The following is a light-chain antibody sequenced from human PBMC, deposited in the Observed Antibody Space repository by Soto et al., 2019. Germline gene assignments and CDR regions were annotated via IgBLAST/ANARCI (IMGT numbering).Light chain of an antibody. V-gene: IGKV3-15*01. J-gene: IGKJ2*01. CDR2: GAS. Sequence: EIVMTQSPATLSVSPGERATLSCRASQSISSNLAWYQQKPGQAPRLLIYGASTRATGIPAWFSGSGSGTEFTLTISSLQSEDFAVYSCQQYYDWPPVYTFGQGTKLEIK. CDR3: QQYYDWPPVYT. CDR1: QSISSN.